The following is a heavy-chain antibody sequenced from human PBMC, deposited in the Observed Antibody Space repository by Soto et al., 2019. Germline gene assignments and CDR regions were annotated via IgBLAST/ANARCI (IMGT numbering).Heavy chain of an antibody. D-gene: IGHD6-19*01. CDR3: ARGRAGLDDAFDI. Sequence: PSETLSLTCCVSGYSISSGYYWGWIRQPPGRGLEWIGSLYHSGSTYYNPSLKSRVSLSVDTSKNQISLRLSSVTAADTAVYYCARGRAGLDDAFDIWGRGTMVTVSS. J-gene: IGHJ3*02. CDR1: GYSISSGYY. CDR2: LYHSGST. V-gene: IGHV4-38-2*02.